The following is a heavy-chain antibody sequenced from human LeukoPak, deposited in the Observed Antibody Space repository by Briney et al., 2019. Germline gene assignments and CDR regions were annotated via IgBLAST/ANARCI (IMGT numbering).Heavy chain of an antibody. D-gene: IGHD3-10*01. J-gene: IGHJ4*02. CDR1: GGSFSGYY. CDR2: INHSGST. V-gene: IGHV4-34*01. CDR3: ARLVISYYGSGSYYLDY. Sequence: PSETLSLTCAVYGGSFSGYYWSWIRQPPGKGLEWIGEINHSGSTNYNPSLKSRVTISVDTSKNQFSLKLSSVIAADTAVYYCARLVISYYGSGSYYLDYWGQGTLVTVSS.